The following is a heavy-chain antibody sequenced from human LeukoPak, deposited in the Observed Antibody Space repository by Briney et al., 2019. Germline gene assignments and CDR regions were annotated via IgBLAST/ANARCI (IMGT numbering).Heavy chain of an antibody. J-gene: IGHJ6*02. Sequence: ASVKVSCKASGYTFTGYYMHWVRQAPGQGLERMGWINPNSGGTNYAQKFQGRVTMTRDTSISTAYMELSRLRSDDTAVYYCARDGSSWYGGLYGMDVWGQGTTVTVSS. CDR2: INPNSGGT. V-gene: IGHV1-2*02. D-gene: IGHD6-13*01. CDR1: GYTFTGYY. CDR3: ARDGSSWYGGLYGMDV.